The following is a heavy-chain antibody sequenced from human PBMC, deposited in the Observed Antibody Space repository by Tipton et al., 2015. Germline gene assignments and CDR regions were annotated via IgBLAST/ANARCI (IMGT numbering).Heavy chain of an antibody. V-gene: IGHV4-34*01. Sequence: TLSLTCAVYGGSFSDSYWTWIRQPPGKGLEWIGEINHSGSTNYNPSLKSRVTISVDTSKSQFSLRLRSVTAADTAVYYCVRDKRGASIDYWGQGTQVTVSS. CDR2: INHSGST. D-gene: IGHD3-16*01. CDR3: VRDKRGASIDY. CDR1: GGSFSDSY. J-gene: IGHJ4*02.